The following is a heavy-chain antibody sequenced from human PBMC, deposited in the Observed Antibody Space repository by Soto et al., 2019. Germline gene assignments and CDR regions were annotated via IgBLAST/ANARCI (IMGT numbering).Heavy chain of an antibody. Sequence: GASVKVSCKASGYTFTSYDINWVRQATGQGLEWMGWMNPNSGNTGYAQKFQGRVTMTRNTSISTAYMELSSLRSEDTAVYYCARLYYDFWSGYYTTYYYYMDVWGKGTTVTVSS. CDR1: GYTFTSYD. J-gene: IGHJ6*03. D-gene: IGHD3-3*01. V-gene: IGHV1-8*01. CDR3: ARLYYDFWSGYYTTYYYYMDV. CDR2: MNPNSGNT.